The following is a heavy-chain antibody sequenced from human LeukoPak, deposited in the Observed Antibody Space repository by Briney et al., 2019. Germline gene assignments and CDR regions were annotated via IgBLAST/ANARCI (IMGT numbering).Heavy chain of an antibody. V-gene: IGHV3-30*04. Sequence: GRSLRLSCAASGFTFSSYAMHWVRQAPGKGLEWVAVISYDGSNKYYADSVKGRFTISRDNSKNTLYLQMNSLRAEDTAVYYCANLRGYNPPSNYWGQGTLVTVSS. CDR3: ANLRGYNPPSNY. CDR1: GFTFSSYA. CDR2: ISYDGSNK. D-gene: IGHD5-18*01. J-gene: IGHJ4*02.